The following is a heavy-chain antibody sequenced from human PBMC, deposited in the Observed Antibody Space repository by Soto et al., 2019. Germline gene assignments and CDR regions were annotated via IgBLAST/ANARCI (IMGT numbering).Heavy chain of an antibody. CDR1: GFTVSNTG. Sequence: WGSLRLSCAASGFTVSNTGMHWVRQAPGKGLEWVAVIWYDGNTKYYADSVKGRFTISRDNSKNTLYLQMNSLRAEDTAVYYCAREPCFSCGSIPYLDYWGQGTLVTVSS. CDR3: AREPCFSCGSIPYLDY. J-gene: IGHJ4*02. V-gene: IGHV3-33*01. CDR2: IWYDGNTK. D-gene: IGHD2-2*01.